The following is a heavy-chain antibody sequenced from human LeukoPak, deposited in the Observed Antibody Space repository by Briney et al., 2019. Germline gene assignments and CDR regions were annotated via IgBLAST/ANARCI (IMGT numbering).Heavy chain of an antibody. CDR1: GFIFSHYG. CDR2: IWSDGSNR. V-gene: IGHV3-33*01. J-gene: IGHJ4*01. CDR3: ARDAQRGFDYSNSLKY. D-gene: IGHD4-11*01. Sequence: PGESLRLSCVASGFIFSHYGMHWVRQAPGMGLEWVAVIWSDGSNRFYADSVKGRFTISRDNSQNTVSLEMNSLRVDDTAIYYCARDAQRGFDYSNSLKYWGHGTLVTVSS.